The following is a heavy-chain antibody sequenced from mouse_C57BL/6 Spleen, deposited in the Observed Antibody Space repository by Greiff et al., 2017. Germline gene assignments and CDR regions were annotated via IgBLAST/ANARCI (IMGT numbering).Heavy chain of an antibody. Sequence: EVQLQESGGGLVQPGGSLKLSCAASGFTFSDYYMYWVRQTPEKRLEWVAYISNGGGSTYYPDTVKGRFTISRDNAKNTLYLQMSRLKSEDTAMYYCARRTVDYAMDYWGQGTSVTVSS. D-gene: IGHD1-1*01. V-gene: IGHV5-12*01. CDR2: ISNGGGST. CDR1: GFTFSDYY. CDR3: ARRTVDYAMDY. J-gene: IGHJ4*01.